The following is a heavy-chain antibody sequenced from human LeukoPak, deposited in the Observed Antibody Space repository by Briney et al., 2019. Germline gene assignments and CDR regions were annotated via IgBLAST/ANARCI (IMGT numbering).Heavy chain of an antibody. CDR3: ATDLGIAAAGQKFDY. CDR1: GGTFSSYA. D-gene: IGHD6-13*01. Sequence: GASVKVSCKASGGTFSSYAISWVRQAPGQGLEWMGGIIPIFGTANYAQKFQGRVTITTDESTSTAYMELSSLRSEDTAVYYCATDLGIAAAGQKFDYWGQGTLVTVSS. J-gene: IGHJ4*02. V-gene: IGHV1-69*05. CDR2: IIPIFGTA.